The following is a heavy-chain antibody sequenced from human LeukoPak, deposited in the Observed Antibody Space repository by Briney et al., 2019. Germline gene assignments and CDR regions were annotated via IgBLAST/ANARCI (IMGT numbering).Heavy chain of an antibody. D-gene: IGHD3-9*01. Sequence: SVKVSCKASGYTFTSYGISWVRQAPGQGLEWMGWISAYNGNTNYAQKLQGRVTMTTDTSTSTAYIELRSLRSDDTAVYYCARDRVYDILTGYDNWFDPWGQGTLVTVSS. CDR2: ISAYNGNT. J-gene: IGHJ5*02. CDR1: GYTFTSYG. V-gene: IGHV1-18*01. CDR3: ARDRVYDILTGYDNWFDP.